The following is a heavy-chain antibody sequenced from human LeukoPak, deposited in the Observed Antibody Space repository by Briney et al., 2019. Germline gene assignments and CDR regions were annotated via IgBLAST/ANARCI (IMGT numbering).Heavy chain of an antibody. CDR3: ASIPIVDY. V-gene: IGHV3-48*03. CDR1: GVSSSAAY. Sequence: LSLTCAVYGVSSSAAYWSWVRQAPGKGLEWVSYISSSGSTIYYADSVKGRFTISRDNAKNSLYLQMNSLRAEDTAVYYCASIPIVDYWGQGTLVTVSS. CDR2: ISSSGSTI. J-gene: IGHJ4*02.